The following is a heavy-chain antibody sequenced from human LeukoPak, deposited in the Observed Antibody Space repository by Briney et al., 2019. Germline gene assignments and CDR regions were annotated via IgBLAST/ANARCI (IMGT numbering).Heavy chain of an antibody. J-gene: IGHJ4*02. V-gene: IGHV3-23*01. Sequence: GGSLRLSCAASGFTFSSYGMSWVRQAPGKGLEWVSAIGGRDGSTYYADSVKGRFTISRDNSKNTLYVQMNSLRAEDTAVYYCAKDPEDSSGYYYFGYWGQGTLVTVSS. CDR1: GFTFSSYG. D-gene: IGHD3-22*01. CDR3: AKDPEDSSGYYYFGY. CDR2: IGGRDGST.